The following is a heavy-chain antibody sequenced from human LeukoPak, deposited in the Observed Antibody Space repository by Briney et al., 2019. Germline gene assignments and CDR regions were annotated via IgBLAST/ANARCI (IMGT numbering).Heavy chain of an antibody. CDR1: GFTFSSYG. Sequence: GGSLRLSCAASGFTFSSYGMHWVRQAPGKGLEWVAFIRYDGSNKYYADSVKGRFTISRDNSKNTLFLQMNSLRAEDTAVYYCARELRMSYSSGWYDSWGQGTLVTVSS. CDR3: ARELRMSYSSGWYDS. CDR2: IRYDGSNK. D-gene: IGHD6-19*01. V-gene: IGHV3-30*02. J-gene: IGHJ5*01.